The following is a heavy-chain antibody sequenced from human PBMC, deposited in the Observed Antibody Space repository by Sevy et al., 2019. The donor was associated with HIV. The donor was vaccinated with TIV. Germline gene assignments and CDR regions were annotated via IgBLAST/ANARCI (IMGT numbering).Heavy chain of an antibody. CDR1: GFTFSTYW. V-gene: IGHV3-7*01. Sequence: GGSLRLSCEVSGFTFSTYWMTWVRQAPGKGLEWVANIKQDGTETSYVDSVRGRFTISRDNAKKSLYLQLDNLRVEDTAVYYCARALAEWGSFHYSLWGQGTLVTVSS. D-gene: IGHD3-16*02. CDR3: ARALAEWGSFHYSL. CDR2: IKQDGTET. J-gene: IGHJ4*02.